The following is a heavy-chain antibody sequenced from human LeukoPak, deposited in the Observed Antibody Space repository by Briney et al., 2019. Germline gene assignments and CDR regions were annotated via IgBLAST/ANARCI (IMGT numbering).Heavy chain of an antibody. V-gene: IGHV3-21*01. J-gene: IGHJ4*02. CDR1: GFTFSNSA. CDR2: IDYDSSHI. Sequence: GGSLRLSCAASGFTFSNSAMNWVRQVPGKGLEWVSSIDYDSSHIYYAASVRGRFTSSRDNARNSVYLQMNSLRVDDTAVYYCARDPLRYLRVGHYDYWGQGTLVAVSS. CDR3: ARDPLRYLRVGHYDY. D-gene: IGHD2-2*02.